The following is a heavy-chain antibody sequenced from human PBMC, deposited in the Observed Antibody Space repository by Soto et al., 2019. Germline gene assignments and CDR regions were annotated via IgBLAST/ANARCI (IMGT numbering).Heavy chain of an antibody. CDR3: ARGYCKGGNCYSRFFDY. D-gene: IGHD2-15*01. V-gene: IGHV4-59*08. CDR1: TGSISGSY. J-gene: IGHJ4*02. CDR2: IYYSGTT. Sequence: QVQLQESGPGLVKPSETLSLTCTVSTGSISGSYWNWIRQPPGKGLERIGYIYYSGTTNYNPSLKSRVTMSVDTSKNQFSLKLSSVTAADTAMYYCARGYCKGGNCYSRFFDYWGQGALVTVSS.